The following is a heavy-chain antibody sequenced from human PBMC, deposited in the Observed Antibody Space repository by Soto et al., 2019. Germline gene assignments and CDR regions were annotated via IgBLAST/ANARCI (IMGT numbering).Heavy chain of an antibody. J-gene: IGHJ6*02. D-gene: IGHD4-17*01. CDR1: GGTFSSYA. V-gene: IGHV1-69*01. CDR3: ARDMTTVTTRSYYLYCGAEG. Sequence: ASVKVSCTASGGTFSSYAISWVRQAPGQGLEWMGGIIPIFGTANYAQKFQGRVTITADESTSTAYMELSSLRSEDTAVYYCARDMTTVTTRSYYLYCGAEGWCPGIMVT. CDR2: IIPIFGTA.